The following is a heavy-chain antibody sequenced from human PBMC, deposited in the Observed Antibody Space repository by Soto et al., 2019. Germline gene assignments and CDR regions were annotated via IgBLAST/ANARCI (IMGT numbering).Heavy chain of an antibody. CDR3: ARVLWDYGVFGFDY. CDR2: ISAYNGNT. Sequence: ASVKVSCKASGYTFTSYGISLVRQAPGQGLEWMGWISAYNGNTNYAQKLQGRVTMTTDTSTSTAYMELRSLRSDDTAVYYCARVLWDYGVFGFDYWGQGTLVTVSS. J-gene: IGHJ4*02. D-gene: IGHD4-17*01. V-gene: IGHV1-18*01. CDR1: GYTFTSYG.